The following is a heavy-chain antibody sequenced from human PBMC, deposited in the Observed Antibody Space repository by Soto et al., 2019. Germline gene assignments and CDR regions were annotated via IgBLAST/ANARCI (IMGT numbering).Heavy chain of an antibody. CDR2: ISYDGSNK. Sequence: QVQLVESGGGVVQPGRSLRLSCAASGFTFSSFGMHWVSQAPGKGLEWGAVISYDGSNKYYADSVKGRFTIFRDNSKNTLYLQMNSMRAEDTAVYYCAKSWGVGVNYYYYGMDVWGQGTTVTVSS. CDR3: AKSWGVGVNYYYYGMDV. CDR1: GFTFSSFG. V-gene: IGHV3-30*18. J-gene: IGHJ6*02. D-gene: IGHD1-26*01.